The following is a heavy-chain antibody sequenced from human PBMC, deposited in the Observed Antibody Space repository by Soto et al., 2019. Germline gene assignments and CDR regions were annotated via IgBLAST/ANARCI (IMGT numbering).Heavy chain of an antibody. D-gene: IGHD4-17*01. CDR3: ATDLRGLQSNWFDP. CDR2: FDPEDGET. V-gene: IGHV1-24*01. J-gene: IGHJ5*02. Sequence: ASVKVSCKVSGYTLTELSMHWVRQAPGKGLEWMGGFDPEDGETIYAQKFQGRVTTTEDTSTDTAYMELSSLRSEDTAVYYCATDLRGLQSNWFDPWGQGTLVTVSS. CDR1: GYTLTELS.